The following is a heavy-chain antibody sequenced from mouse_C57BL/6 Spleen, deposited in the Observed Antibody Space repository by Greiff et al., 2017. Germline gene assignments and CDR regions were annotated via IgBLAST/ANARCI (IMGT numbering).Heavy chain of an antibody. D-gene: IGHD4-1*01. CDR2: ISDGGSYT. V-gene: IGHV5-4*01. Sequence: EVKLVESGGGLVKPGGSLKLSCAASGFTFSSYAMSWVRQTPEKRLEWVATISDGGSYTYYPDNVKGRFTISRDNAKNNLYLQMSHLKSEDTAMYYCARDNWDGAMDYWGQGTSVTVSS. CDR3: ARDNWDGAMDY. J-gene: IGHJ4*01. CDR1: GFTFSSYA.